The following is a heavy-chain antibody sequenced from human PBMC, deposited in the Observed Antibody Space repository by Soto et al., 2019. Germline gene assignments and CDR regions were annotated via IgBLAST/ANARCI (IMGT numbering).Heavy chain of an antibody. D-gene: IGHD1-7*01. Sequence: ASVKFSCKASGYTFTGYYMHWVRQAPGQGLEWMGWINPNSGGTNYAQKFQGRVTMTRDTSISTAYMELSSLRSEDTAVYYCARGRNWNYVEDYYYGMDVWGQGTTVTVSS. CDR1: GYTFTGYY. V-gene: IGHV1-2*02. J-gene: IGHJ6*02. CDR2: INPNSGGT. CDR3: ARGRNWNYVEDYYYGMDV.